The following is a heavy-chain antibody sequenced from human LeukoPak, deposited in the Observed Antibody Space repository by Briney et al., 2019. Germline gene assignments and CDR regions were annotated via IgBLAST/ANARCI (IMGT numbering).Heavy chain of an antibody. J-gene: IGHJ4*02. CDR2: MKPKSGGI. Sequence: GASVKVSCKASGYTLTDHHMIWVRQAPGQGLEWMAWMKPKSGGINYAQEFQGRVTVTRDTSISTAYMELSSLSSDDTAIYYCARDPVDGYSHYDYWGQGTLVTVSS. D-gene: IGHD5-24*01. CDR1: GYTLTDHH. CDR3: ARDPVDGYSHYDY. V-gene: IGHV1-2*02.